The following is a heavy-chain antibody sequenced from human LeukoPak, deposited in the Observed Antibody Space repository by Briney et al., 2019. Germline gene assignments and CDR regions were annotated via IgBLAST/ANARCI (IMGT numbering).Heavy chain of an antibody. CDR3: ARDRSGYANDAFDF. V-gene: IGHV3-30-3*01. J-gene: IGHJ3*01. D-gene: IGHD3-3*01. CDR1: GFTFSDYA. CDR2: LSYGGTNK. Sequence: PGGSLRLSCAASGFTFSDYAMHWVRQASGKGLEWVAVLSYGGTNKYYADSVKGRFTIYRDNSKNTMFLQMNRLRAEDTAVYHCARDRSGYANDAFDFWGQGTMVTVSS.